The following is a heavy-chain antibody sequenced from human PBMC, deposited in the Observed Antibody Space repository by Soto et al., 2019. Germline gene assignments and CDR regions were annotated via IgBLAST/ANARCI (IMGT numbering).Heavy chain of an antibody. J-gene: IGHJ6*02. D-gene: IGHD6-19*01. Sequence: SETLSLTCTVSGGSISSYYWSWIRQPPGKGLEWIGYIYYSGSTNYNPSLKSRVTISVDTSKNQFSLKLSSVTAADTAVYYCARAVAGGYYGMDVWGQGTTVTVSS. CDR2: IYYSGST. CDR3: ARAVAGGYYGMDV. V-gene: IGHV4-59*01. CDR1: GGSISSYY.